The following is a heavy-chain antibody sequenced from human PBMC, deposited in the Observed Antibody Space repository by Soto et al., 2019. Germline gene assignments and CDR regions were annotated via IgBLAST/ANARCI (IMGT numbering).Heavy chain of an antibody. Sequence: ASVKVSCKASGYTVTSYAMHWVRQAPGQRLEWMGWINAGNGNTKYSQKFQGRVTITRDTSASTAYMELSSLRSEDTAVYYCARVGHGDYALDYWGQGTLVTVSS. CDR3: ARVGHGDYALDY. J-gene: IGHJ4*02. CDR1: GYTVTSYA. D-gene: IGHD4-17*01. CDR2: INAGNGNT. V-gene: IGHV1-3*01.